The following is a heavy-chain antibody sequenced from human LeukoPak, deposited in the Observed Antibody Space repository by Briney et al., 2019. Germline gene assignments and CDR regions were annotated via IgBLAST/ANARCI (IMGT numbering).Heavy chain of an antibody. J-gene: IGHJ5*02. D-gene: IGHD3-16*01. Sequence: SETLSLTCSVSNGSLSGYIWSWIRQPPGLRLEWTGYIYATGSTLYNPSLKSRVTISVDAYENQVSLTLRSVTAADTATYFCARHAGYERWFDPWGQGALVTVSS. CDR3: ARHAGYERWFDP. CDR2: IYATGST. V-gene: IGHV4-4*09. CDR1: NGSLSGYI.